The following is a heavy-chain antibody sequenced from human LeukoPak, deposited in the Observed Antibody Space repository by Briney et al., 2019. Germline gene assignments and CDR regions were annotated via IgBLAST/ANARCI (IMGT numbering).Heavy chain of an antibody. Sequence: PGGSLRLSCAASGFAFSSYAMSWVRQAPGKGLEWVSAISGSGGSTYYADSVKGRFTISRDNSKNTLYLQMNSLRAEDTAVYYCGKDLRPVYYYDSSGYYPLMSYWGQGTLVTVSS. J-gene: IGHJ4*02. D-gene: IGHD3-22*01. CDR2: ISGSGGST. CDR3: GKDLRPVYYYDSSGYYPLMSY. CDR1: GFAFSSYA. V-gene: IGHV3-23*01.